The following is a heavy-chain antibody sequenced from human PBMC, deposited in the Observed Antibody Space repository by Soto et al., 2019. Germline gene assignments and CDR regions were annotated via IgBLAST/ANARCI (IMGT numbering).Heavy chain of an antibody. Sequence: PGGSLRLSCAASGFTFSSHSMNWVRQAPGKGLEWVSYISSTSSAIYYVDSVKGRFTISRDNAKNSLYLQMNSLRDEDTAVYYCARDPYYGLGTYHPNIDYWGQGTLVTVSS. V-gene: IGHV3-48*02. CDR2: ISSTSSAI. CDR3: ARDPYYGLGTYHPNIDY. CDR1: GFTFSSHS. J-gene: IGHJ4*02. D-gene: IGHD3-10*01.